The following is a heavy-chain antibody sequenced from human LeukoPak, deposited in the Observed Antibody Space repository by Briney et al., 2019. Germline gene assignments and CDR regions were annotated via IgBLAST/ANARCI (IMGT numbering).Heavy chain of an antibody. D-gene: IGHD6-6*01. CDR3: ARDRYSSSGNFDY. V-gene: IGHV3-33*01. J-gene: IGHJ4*02. CDR2: IWSDGSNN. Sequence: RPGGSLRLSCAASGFIFSSYGMHWVRQAPGKGLEWVAVIWSDGSNNNYADSVKGRFTISRDNSKNTLYLQMNSLRDEDTAVYYCARDRYSSSGNFDYWGQGTLVTVSS. CDR1: GFIFSSYG.